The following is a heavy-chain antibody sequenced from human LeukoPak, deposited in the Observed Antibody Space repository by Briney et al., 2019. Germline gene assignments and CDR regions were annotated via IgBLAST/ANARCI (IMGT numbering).Heavy chain of an antibody. D-gene: IGHD2-21*02. CDR3: VTPDFDY. Sequence: PGRSLRLSCTTSGFTLADYAMSWVRQAPRKGLEWLSFITTKAHGGTTEYAASVKGRFFISRDDSKSITYLQMNSLKTEDTAVYYCVTPDFDYWGQGTLVTVSS. V-gene: IGHV3-49*04. J-gene: IGHJ4*02. CDR2: ITTKAHGGTT. CDR1: GFTLADYA.